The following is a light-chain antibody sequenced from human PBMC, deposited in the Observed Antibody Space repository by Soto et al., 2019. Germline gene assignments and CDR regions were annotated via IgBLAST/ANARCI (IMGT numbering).Light chain of an antibody. J-gene: IGKJ3*01. CDR1: QGVTSY. Sequence: IPLTQSPSSLSASVGDRVTITCRASQGVTSYLAWYQQKPGKAPKLLIYAASTLQSGVPSRFSGSGSVTDFTLTISSLQPEDFATYYCHQLNTYPFTFGPGTKVEIK. V-gene: IGKV1-9*01. CDR2: AAS. CDR3: HQLNTYPFT.